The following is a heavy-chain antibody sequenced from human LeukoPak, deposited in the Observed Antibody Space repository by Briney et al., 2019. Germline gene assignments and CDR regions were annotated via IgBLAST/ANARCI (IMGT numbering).Heavy chain of an antibody. J-gene: IGHJ4*02. CDR3: ARSGPWSGYYGDY. D-gene: IGHD3-3*01. CDR1: GFTFSSYW. V-gene: IGHV3-7*01. Sequence: PGGSLRLSCAASGFTFSSYWMSWVRQAPGKGLEWVANIKQDGSEKYYVDSVKGRFTNSRDNAKHSLYLQMNSLRAEDTAVYYCARSGPWSGYYGDYWGQGTLVTVSS. CDR2: IKQDGSEK.